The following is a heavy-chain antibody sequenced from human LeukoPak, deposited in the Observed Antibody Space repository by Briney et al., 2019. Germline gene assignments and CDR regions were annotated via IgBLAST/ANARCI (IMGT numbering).Heavy chain of an antibody. Sequence: SETLSLTCTVSGGSISSSSYYWGWIRQPPGKGLEWIGSIYYSGSTYYNPSLKSRVTISVDTSKNQFSLKLSSVTAADTAVYYCARVFWSGDRTQNYYYYYYMDVWGKGTTVTVSS. J-gene: IGHJ6*03. D-gene: IGHD3-3*01. CDR1: GGSISSSSYY. CDR2: IYYSGST. V-gene: IGHV4-39*07. CDR3: ARVFWSGDRTQNYYYYYYMDV.